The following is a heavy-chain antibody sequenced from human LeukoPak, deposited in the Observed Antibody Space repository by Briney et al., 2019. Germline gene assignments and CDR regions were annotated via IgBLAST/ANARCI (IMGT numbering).Heavy chain of an antibody. D-gene: IGHD6-25*01. V-gene: IGHV3-48*01. CDR2: IGTSSTTI. Sequence: GGSLRLSCAASGFTFSSYTMNWVRQPPGKGLEWVSNIGTSSTTIYYADSVEGRFTISRDNAKNSLYLQMNSLRADDTAVYYCARFAAGGSYYYYMDVWGKGTTVTVSS. CDR1: GFTFSSYT. J-gene: IGHJ6*03. CDR3: ARFAAGGSYYYYMDV.